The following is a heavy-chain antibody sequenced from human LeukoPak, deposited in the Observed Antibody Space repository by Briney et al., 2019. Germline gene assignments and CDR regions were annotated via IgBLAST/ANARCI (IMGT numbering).Heavy chain of an antibody. J-gene: IGHJ4*02. CDR3: ARFKVLLWFGEFNFDY. D-gene: IGHD3-10*01. V-gene: IGHV3-23*01. CDR2: ISGSGGST. Sequence: PGGSPRLSCAASGFTFSSYAMSWVRQAPGKGLEWVSAISGSGGSTYYADSVKGRFTISRDNSKNSLYLQMNSLRAEDTAVYYCARFKVLLWFGEFNFDYWGQGTLVTVSS. CDR1: GFTFSSYA.